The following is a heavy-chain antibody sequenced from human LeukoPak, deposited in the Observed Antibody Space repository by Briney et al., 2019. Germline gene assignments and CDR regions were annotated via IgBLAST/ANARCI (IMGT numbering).Heavy chain of an antibody. CDR1: GFTFSSYG. CDR2: IRYDGSNK. CDR3: AKSKVPAAIGRLYYYYYMDV. D-gene: IGHD2-2*02. V-gene: IGHV3-30*02. J-gene: IGHJ6*03. Sequence: GGSLRLSCAASGFTFSSYGMHWVRQAPGKGLEWVAFIRYDGSNKYYADSVKGRFTISRDNSKNTLYLQMNSLRAEDTAVYYCAKSKVPAAIGRLYYYYYMDVWGKGTTVTASS.